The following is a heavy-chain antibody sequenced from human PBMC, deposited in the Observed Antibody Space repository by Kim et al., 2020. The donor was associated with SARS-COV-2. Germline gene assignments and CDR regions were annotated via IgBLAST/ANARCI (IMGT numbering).Heavy chain of an antibody. Sequence: ASVKVSCKASGYTFTSYAILWVRQAPGQGLEWMGWINAGNGNTKYSQKFQGRVTITRDTSATTAYMELSSLRSEDTAVYYCAKGVATAIDYWGQGTRVTVSS. J-gene: IGHJ4*02. V-gene: IGHV1-3*01. CDR1: GYTFTSYA. D-gene: IGHD3-10*01. CDR2: INAGNGNT. CDR3: AKGVATAIDY.